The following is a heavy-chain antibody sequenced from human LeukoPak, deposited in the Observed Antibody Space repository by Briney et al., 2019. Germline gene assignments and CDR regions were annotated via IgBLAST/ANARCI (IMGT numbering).Heavy chain of an antibody. CDR2: INHSGST. CDR3: ARGDRSGNFGYYFDY. J-gene: IGHJ4*02. D-gene: IGHD3-10*01. V-gene: IGHV4-34*01. Sequence: PSETLSLTCAVYGGSFSGYYWSWLRQPPGKGLEWIGEINHSGSTNYNPSLNNRVTISVDTSKNQFSLKLNSVTAADTAVYYCARGDRSGNFGYYFDYWGQGTLVTVSS. CDR1: GGSFSGYY.